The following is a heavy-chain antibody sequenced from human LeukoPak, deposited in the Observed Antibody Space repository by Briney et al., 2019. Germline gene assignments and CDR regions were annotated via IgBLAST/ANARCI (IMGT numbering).Heavy chain of an antibody. CDR3: ARDASGYYLFDY. Sequence: SETLSLTCTVSGGSISSGGYYWIWIRQHPGKGLEWIGYISYSGTTYYNPSLKSRVTISIDTSKSQFSLKLSSVTAADTAVYYCARDASGYYLFDYWGQGTLVTVSS. V-gene: IGHV4-31*03. D-gene: IGHD3-22*01. CDR2: ISYSGTT. J-gene: IGHJ4*02. CDR1: GGSISSGGYY.